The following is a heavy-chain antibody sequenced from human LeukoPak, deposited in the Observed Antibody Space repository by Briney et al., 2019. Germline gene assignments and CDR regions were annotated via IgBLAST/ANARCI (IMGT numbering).Heavy chain of an antibody. CDR2: ISSSGSTI. D-gene: IGHD3-22*01. V-gene: IGHV3-48*03. Sequence: GGSLRLSCAASGFTFSSYEMNWVRQAPGKGLEWVSYISSSGSTIYYADSVKGRFTISRDNSKNTLYLQMNSLRAEDTAVYYCANMYYYDSSGYRVWGQGTLVTVSS. J-gene: IGHJ4*02. CDR1: GFTFSSYE. CDR3: ANMYYYDSSGYRV.